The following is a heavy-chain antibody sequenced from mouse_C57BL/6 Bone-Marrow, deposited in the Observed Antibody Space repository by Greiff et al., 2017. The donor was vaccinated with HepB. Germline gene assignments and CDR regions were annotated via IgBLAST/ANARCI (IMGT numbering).Heavy chain of an antibody. CDR3: AREELTGTNFDY. CDR1: GYTFTSYW. Sequence: QVQLQQPGAELVKPGASVKMSCKASGYTFTSYWITWVKQRPGQGLEWIGDIYPGSGSTNYNEKFKSKATLTVDTSSSTAYMQLSSLTSEDSAVYYCAREELTGTNFDYWGQGTTLTVSS. CDR2: IYPGSGST. J-gene: IGHJ2*01. V-gene: IGHV1-55*01. D-gene: IGHD4-1*01.